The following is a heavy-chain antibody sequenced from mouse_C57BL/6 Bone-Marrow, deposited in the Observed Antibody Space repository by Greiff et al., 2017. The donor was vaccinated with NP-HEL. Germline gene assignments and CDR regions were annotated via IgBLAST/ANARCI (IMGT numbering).Heavy chain of an antibody. Sequence: EVQVVESGGDLVKPGGSLKLSCAASGFTFSSYGMSWVRQTPDKRLEWVATISSGGSYTYYPDSVKGRFTISRDNAKNTLYLQMSSLKSEDTAMYYCARHRYYGSSYFDYWGQGTTLTVSS. J-gene: IGHJ2*01. V-gene: IGHV5-6*01. CDR3: ARHRYYGSSYFDY. CDR2: ISSGGSYT. D-gene: IGHD1-1*01. CDR1: GFTFSSYG.